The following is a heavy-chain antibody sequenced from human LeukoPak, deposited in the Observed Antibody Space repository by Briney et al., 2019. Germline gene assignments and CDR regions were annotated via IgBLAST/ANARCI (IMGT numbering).Heavy chain of an antibody. CDR3: AKDITGLVVRGVLGHY. J-gene: IGHJ4*02. D-gene: IGHD3-10*01. CDR2: ISSSGNMI. V-gene: IGHV3-11*01. Sequence: GGSLRLSCAASGFTFSDSYKSWIRQAPGKGLEWVSYISSSGNMIYYADSVKGRFTISRDNAKNSLNLQMNSLRAEDTALYYCAKDITGLVVRGVLGHYWGQGTLVTVSS. CDR1: GFTFSDSY.